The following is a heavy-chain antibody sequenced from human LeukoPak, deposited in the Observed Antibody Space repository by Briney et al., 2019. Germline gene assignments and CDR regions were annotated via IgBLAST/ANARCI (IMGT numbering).Heavy chain of an antibody. Sequence: SETLSLTCTVSGGSISSYYWSWIRQPPGKGLEWIGYIYYSGSTKYNPSLRSRVTISVDTSKNQFSLKLSSVTAADTAVYYCARDEAAAGGFDYWGQGTLVTVSS. D-gene: IGHD6-13*01. V-gene: IGHV4-59*12. CDR2: IYYSGST. CDR3: ARDEAAAGGFDY. CDR1: GGSISSYY. J-gene: IGHJ4*02.